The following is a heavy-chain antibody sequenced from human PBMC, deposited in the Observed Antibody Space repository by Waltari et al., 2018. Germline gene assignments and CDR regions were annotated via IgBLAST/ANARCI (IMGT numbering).Heavy chain of an antibody. Sequence: QVQLQESGPGLVKPSETLSLTCTVSGGSISSYYWSWIRQPAGKGLEWIGRIYTSGSTNYTPALKSRVTMSVDTSKNQFSLKLSSVTAADTAVYYCAREEYSYGSYYYYYMDVWGKGTTVTVSS. CDR3: AREEYSYGSYYYYYMDV. CDR2: IYTSGST. J-gene: IGHJ6*03. D-gene: IGHD5-18*01. V-gene: IGHV4-4*07. CDR1: GGSISSYY.